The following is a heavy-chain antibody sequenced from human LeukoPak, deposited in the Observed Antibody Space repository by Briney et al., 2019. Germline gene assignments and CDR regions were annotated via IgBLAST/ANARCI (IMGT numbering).Heavy chain of an antibody. Sequence: SETLSLTCAVSGVSFSGHYWNWIRQPPGKGLEWIGRIYTSGSTNYNPSLKSRVTISVDTSKNQFSLKLSAVTAADTAVYYCARDRAGLGYWGQGTLVTVSS. V-gene: IGHV4-59*11. CDR3: ARDRAGLGY. CDR2: IYTSGST. CDR1: GVSFSGHY. D-gene: IGHD3-10*01. J-gene: IGHJ4*02.